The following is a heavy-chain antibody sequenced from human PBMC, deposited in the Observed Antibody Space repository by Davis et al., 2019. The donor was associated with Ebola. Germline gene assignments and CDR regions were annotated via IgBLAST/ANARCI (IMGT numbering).Heavy chain of an antibody. V-gene: IGHV3-66*01. CDR1: GFTVSSNY. D-gene: IGHD6-19*01. Sequence: GGSLRLSCATSGFTVSSNYVSWVRQAPGKGLEWVSVIYSGGSTYYADSVKGRFTISRDNSKNTLYLQMNSLRAEDTAVYYCARGSTIAVAGTPYYYGMDVWGQGTTVTVSS. CDR3: ARGSTIAVAGTPYYYGMDV. CDR2: IYSGGST. J-gene: IGHJ6*02.